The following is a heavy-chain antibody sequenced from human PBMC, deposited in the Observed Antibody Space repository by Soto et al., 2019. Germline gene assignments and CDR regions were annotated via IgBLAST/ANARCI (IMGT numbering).Heavy chain of an antibody. CDR3: ARVPDR. D-gene: IGHD2-2*01. CDR1: GGSISSGGYS. V-gene: IGHV4-30-2*01. Sequence: PSETLSLTCAVSGGSISSGGYSWSWIRQPPGKGLEWIGYIYHSGSTYYNPSLKSRVTISVDRSKNQFFLNLSSVTVADTAVYYCARVPDRWGQGTLVTVSS. CDR2: IYHSGST. J-gene: IGHJ5*02.